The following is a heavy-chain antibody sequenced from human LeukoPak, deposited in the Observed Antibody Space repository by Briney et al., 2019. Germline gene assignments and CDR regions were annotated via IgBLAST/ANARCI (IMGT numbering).Heavy chain of an antibody. J-gene: IGHJ4*02. CDR2: ITTGDGNT. V-gene: IGHV3-23*01. Sequence: GGSLRLSCTASGFTFSSYTMTWVRQAPGKGLKWVSTITTGDGNTYYADSVKGRFTVSRDDSKNTLYLQMNSLRAEDTAVYYCAKDGGLWVSAXWGDSXGRGTLVTVSS. CDR3: AKDGGLWVSAXWGDS. CDR1: GFTFSSYT. D-gene: IGHD3-16*01.